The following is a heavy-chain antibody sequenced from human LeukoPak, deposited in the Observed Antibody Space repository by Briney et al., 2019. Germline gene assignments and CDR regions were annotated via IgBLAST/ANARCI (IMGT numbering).Heavy chain of an antibody. D-gene: IGHD3-22*01. CDR3: SRFYSSGWASGAFDI. J-gene: IGHJ3*02. CDR1: GFTFSDYA. V-gene: IGHV3-49*04. Sequence: GGSLRLSCTTSGFTFSDYAVSWVRQAPGKGLEWIGFIRNKANGGTTEYATSVKGRFTISRDDSKTIAHLQMSSLKTEDTAVYYCSRFYSSGWASGAFDIWGQGTMVTVSS. CDR2: IRNKANGGTT.